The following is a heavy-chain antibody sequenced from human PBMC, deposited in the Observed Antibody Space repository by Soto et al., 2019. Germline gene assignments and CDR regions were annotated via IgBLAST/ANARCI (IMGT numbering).Heavy chain of an antibody. V-gene: IGHV3-23*01. CDR1: GFTFSSYA. J-gene: IGHJ6*02. CDR3: AKEREWADYYYYGMDV. D-gene: IGHD2-8*01. Sequence: EVQLLESGGGLVQHGGSLRLSCAASGFTFSSYAMSWVRQAPGKGLEWVSAISGSGGSTYYADSEKGRFTISRDNSKNTLDLQMSSLRAEDTAVYYCAKEREWADYYYYGMDVWGQGTTVTVSS. CDR2: ISGSGGST.